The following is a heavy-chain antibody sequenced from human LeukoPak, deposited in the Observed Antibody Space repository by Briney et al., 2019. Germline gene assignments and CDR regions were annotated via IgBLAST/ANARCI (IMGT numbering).Heavy chain of an antibody. D-gene: IGHD3-3*01. J-gene: IGHJ5*02. V-gene: IGHV3-73*01. CDR2: ITPKAYNAAT. Sequence: PGGSLRLSCAASGFTFSGSDVHWVCQASGKGLEWVGRITPKAYNAATAYSASVKGRFTTSRDDSANTAYLQMNSLTTEDPAVYYCIRRASSFVFAPWGQGTLVTVSS. CDR3: IRRASSFVFAP. CDR1: GFTFSGSD.